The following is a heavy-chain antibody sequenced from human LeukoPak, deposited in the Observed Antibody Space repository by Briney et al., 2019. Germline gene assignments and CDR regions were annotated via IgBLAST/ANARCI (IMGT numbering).Heavy chain of an antibody. CDR3: ARVQSSSGLDY. CDR1: GFTFSSYA. V-gene: IGHV3-30*01. CDR2: ISYDGSNK. Sequence: PGRSLRFSGAASGFTFSSYAMHWVRQAPGKGLEWVAVISYDGSNKYYADSVKGRFTISRDNSKNTLYLQMNSLRAEDTAVYYCARVQSSSGLDYWGQGTLVTVSS. J-gene: IGHJ4*02. D-gene: IGHD6-6*01.